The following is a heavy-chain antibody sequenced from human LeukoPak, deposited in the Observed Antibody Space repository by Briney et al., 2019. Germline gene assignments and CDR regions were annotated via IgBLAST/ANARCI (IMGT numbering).Heavy chain of an antibody. CDR1: GFTFSDSY. J-gene: IGHJ4*02. CDR2: IRDKGNGGTT. D-gene: IGHD3-16*02. Sequence: GGSLRLSCEASGFTFSDSYMRWVRQPPGKGLEWEGFIRDKGNGGTTEKTTSVKGRFTISRDDSKSITYLQMNSLRADDTAVYYCARARSPPLLTITYGGIIVPGAAFDYWGQGTLVTVSS. V-gene: IGHV3-71*03. CDR3: ARARSPPLLTITYGGIIVPGAAFDY.